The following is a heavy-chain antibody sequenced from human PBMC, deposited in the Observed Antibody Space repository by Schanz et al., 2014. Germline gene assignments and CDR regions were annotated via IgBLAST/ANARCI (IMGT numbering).Heavy chain of an antibody. CDR2: IIPSLGLA. J-gene: IGHJ3*02. Sequence: VQLEQSGAEVKKPGSSVKVSCKASGGTFSSFGINWVRQAPGQGLEWMGRIIPSLGLAKYGQKFQDKVTITADTSTTTAYMELSGLRSEDTAVYYCARGIITMVRGGDVGAFDIWGQGTMVTVSS. CDR3: ARGIITMVRGGDVGAFDI. V-gene: IGHV1-69*04. CDR1: GGTFSSFG. D-gene: IGHD3-10*01.